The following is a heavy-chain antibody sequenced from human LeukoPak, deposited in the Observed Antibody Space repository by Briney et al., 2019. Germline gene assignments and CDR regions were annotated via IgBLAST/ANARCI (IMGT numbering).Heavy chain of an antibody. Sequence: GASVKVSCKASGGTFSSYAISWVRQAPGQGLEWMGGIIPIFGTANYAQKFQGRVTMTRDTSTSTVYMELSSLRSEDTAVYYCARYCSGGSCYPAFYGMDVWGQGTTVTVSS. D-gene: IGHD2-15*01. J-gene: IGHJ6*02. CDR1: GGTFSSYA. CDR2: IIPIFGTA. CDR3: ARYCSGGSCYPAFYGMDV. V-gene: IGHV1-69*05.